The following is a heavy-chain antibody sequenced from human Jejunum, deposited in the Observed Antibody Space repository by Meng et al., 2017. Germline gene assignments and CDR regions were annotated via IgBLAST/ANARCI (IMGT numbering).Heavy chain of an antibody. D-gene: IGHD4-17*01. Sequence: GGSLRLSCVASGFTFPSYAMSWVRQAPGKGLEWVSTISGTSGDTYYADSMKGRFSISRDNSKNTFYLQLNSLRGDDTAVYYCAKYGDPSGYFDYWGQGTLVTVSS. J-gene: IGHJ4*02. V-gene: IGHV3-23*01. CDR3: AKYGDPSGYFDY. CDR2: ISGTSGDT. CDR1: GFTFPSYA.